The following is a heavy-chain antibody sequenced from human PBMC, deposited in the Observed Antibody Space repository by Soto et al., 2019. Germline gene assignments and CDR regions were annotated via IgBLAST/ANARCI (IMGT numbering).Heavy chain of an antibody. D-gene: IGHD2-2*01. V-gene: IGHV3-23*01. J-gene: IGHJ6*03. CDR2: ISGSGGST. Sequence: GGSLRLSCAASGFTFSSYAMSWVRQAPGKGLEWVSAISGSGGSTYYADSVKGRFTISRDNSKNTLYLQMNSLRAEDTAVYYCAKGLVVPAATQSYYMDVWGKGTTVTVSS. CDR1: GFTFSSYA. CDR3: AKGLVVPAATQSYYMDV.